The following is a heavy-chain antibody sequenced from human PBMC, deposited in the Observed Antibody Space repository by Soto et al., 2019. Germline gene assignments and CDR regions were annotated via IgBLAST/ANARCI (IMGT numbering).Heavy chain of an antibody. CDR3: ARPVDYYYYDMDV. Sequence: ASVKVSCKTSGYTFTSFGITWVRQAPGQGLEWMGWISAYNGDTNYAQNFQGRVTMTTDTSTTTAHMELRKPRSDDTAVYYCARPVDYYYYDMDVWGQGTTVTVSS. CDR1: GYTFTSFG. V-gene: IGHV1-18*01. J-gene: IGHJ6*02. CDR2: ISAYNGDT.